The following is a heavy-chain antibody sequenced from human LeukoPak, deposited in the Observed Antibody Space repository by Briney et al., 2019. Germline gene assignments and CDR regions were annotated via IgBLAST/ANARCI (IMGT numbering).Heavy chain of an antibody. CDR3: ARRIESLYYFDY. CDR1: GGSVSSRGYY. J-gene: IGHJ4*02. D-gene: IGHD2-8*01. CDR2: IYYTGGT. V-gene: IGHV4-61*08. Sequence: SETLSLTCAVSGGSVSSRGYYWSWIRQPPGKGLEWIAYIYYTGGTNYIPSLKSRVTISLDTSNSQFSLKLSSVTAADTAVYYCARRIESLYYFDYWGQGTLVTVSS.